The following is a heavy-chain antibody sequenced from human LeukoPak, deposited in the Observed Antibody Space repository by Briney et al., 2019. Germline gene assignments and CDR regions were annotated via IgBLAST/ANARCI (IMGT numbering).Heavy chain of an antibody. Sequence: GRSLRLSCAASGFTFSSYAMHWVRQAPGQGLEWVSGIGGSGVITYYADSVKGRFTLSRDNSKNTLYLQMNSLRAEDTAVYYCAKSRAYSQDPVDYWGQGTLVTVSS. CDR3: AKSRAYSQDPVDY. J-gene: IGHJ4*02. V-gene: IGHV3-23*01. CDR2: IGGSGVIT. CDR1: GFTFSSYA. D-gene: IGHD2-21*01.